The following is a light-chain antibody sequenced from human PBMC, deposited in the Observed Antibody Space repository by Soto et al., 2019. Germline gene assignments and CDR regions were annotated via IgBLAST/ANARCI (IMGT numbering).Light chain of an antibody. CDR1: QDISNY. J-gene: IGKJ5*01. V-gene: IGKV1-33*01. CDR3: QQYDNPSIT. Sequence: DIQMTQSPSSLSASVGDRVTITCQASQDISNYLNWYQQKPGKAPKFLIYAASTLETGVPSRFSGSGSGTDFTFTISSLQPEDFATYYCQQYDNPSITFGQGTRLEIK. CDR2: AAS.